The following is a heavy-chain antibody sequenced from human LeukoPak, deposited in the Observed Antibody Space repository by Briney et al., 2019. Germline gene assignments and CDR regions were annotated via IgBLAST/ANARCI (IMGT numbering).Heavy chain of an antibody. CDR3: ASSLTIFGPIGY. D-gene: IGHD3-3*01. V-gene: IGHV1-18*01. CDR2: ISAYNGNT. J-gene: IGHJ4*02. Sequence: ASVKVSCKASGYTFTSYGISWVRQAPGQGLEWMGWISAYNGNTNYAQKIQGRVTMTTDTSTSTAYMELRSLRSDDTAVYYCASSLTIFGPIGYWGQGTLVTVSS. CDR1: GYTFTSYG.